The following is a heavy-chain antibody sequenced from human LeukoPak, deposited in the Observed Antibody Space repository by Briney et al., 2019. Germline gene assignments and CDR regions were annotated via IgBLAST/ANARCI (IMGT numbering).Heavy chain of an antibody. J-gene: IGHJ6*02. CDR2: ISGSGGST. CDR3: AKDVSSSWPNYYGMDV. D-gene: IGHD3-10*01. Sequence: GRSLRLSCAASGFTFSSYAMSWVRQAPGKGLEWVSAISGSGGSTYYADSVKGRFTISRDNSKNTLYLQVNSLRAEDTAVYYCAKDVSSSWPNYYGMDVWGQGTTVTVSS. CDR1: GFTFSSYA. V-gene: IGHV3-23*01.